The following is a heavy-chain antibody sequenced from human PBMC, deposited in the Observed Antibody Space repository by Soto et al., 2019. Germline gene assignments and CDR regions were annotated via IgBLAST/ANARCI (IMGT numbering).Heavy chain of an antibody. CDR2: INPSGGST. V-gene: IGHV1-46*01. Sequence: GASVKVSCKASGYTFTSYYMHWVRQAPGQGLEWMGIINPSGGSTSYAQKFQGRVTMTRDTSTSTVYMELSSLRSEDTAVSYCARDRSPPNPDGWYHTYYYYYGMDVWGQGTTVTVSS. J-gene: IGHJ6*02. CDR1: GYTFTSYY. D-gene: IGHD6-19*01. CDR3: ARDRSPPNPDGWYHTYYYYYGMDV.